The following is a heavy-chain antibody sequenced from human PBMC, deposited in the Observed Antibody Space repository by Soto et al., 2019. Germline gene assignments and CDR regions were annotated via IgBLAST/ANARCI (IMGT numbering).Heavy chain of an antibody. Sequence: QVQLVESGGGVVQPGRSLRLSCAASGFTFSSCAMHWVRQAPGKGLEWVAVISYDGSNKYYADSVKGRFTISRDNSKNTLYLQMNSLRTEDTAVYYCASDNDYGDFPFDYWGQGTLVTVSS. CDR3: ASDNDYGDFPFDY. D-gene: IGHD4-17*01. V-gene: IGHV3-30-3*01. CDR2: ISYDGSNK. J-gene: IGHJ4*02. CDR1: GFTFSSCA.